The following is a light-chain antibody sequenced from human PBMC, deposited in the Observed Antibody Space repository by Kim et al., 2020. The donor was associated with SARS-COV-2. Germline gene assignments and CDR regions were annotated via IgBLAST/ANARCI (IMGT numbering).Light chain of an antibody. CDR2: QDT. Sequence: SVSPGQTASITCSGDKLGNKYAFWYQQNPGQSPILVIYQDTKRASGIPERFSGSNSGDTATLTISGTQVMDEADYYCQAWDSSTVVFGGGTQLTVL. CDR1: KLGNKY. CDR3: QAWDSSTVV. V-gene: IGLV3-1*01. J-gene: IGLJ2*01.